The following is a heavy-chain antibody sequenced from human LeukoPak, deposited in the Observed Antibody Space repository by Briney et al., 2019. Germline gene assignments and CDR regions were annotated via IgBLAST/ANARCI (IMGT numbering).Heavy chain of an antibody. J-gene: IGHJ4*02. CDR1: GFTFSSYS. CDR3: ARDGQVRGVIEAVY. D-gene: IGHD3-10*01. V-gene: IGHV3-21*01. Sequence: GSLRLSCAASGFTFSSYSMNWVRQAPGKGLEWVSSISSSSSYIYYADSVKGRFTISRDNAKNSLYLQMNSLRAGDTAVYYCARDGQVRGVIEAVYWGQGTLVTVSS. CDR2: ISSSSSYI.